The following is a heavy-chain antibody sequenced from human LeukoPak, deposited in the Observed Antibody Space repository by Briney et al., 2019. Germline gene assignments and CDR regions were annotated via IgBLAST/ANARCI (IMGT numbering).Heavy chain of an antibody. Sequence: PSETLSLTCTVSAGSISSYYWSWIRQPPGKGLEWIGYIYYSGSTNYNPSLKSRVTISVDTSKNQFSLKLSSVTAADTAVYYCARGLGGYYYYGMDVWGQGTTVTVSS. D-gene: IGHD3-16*01. CDR1: AGSISSYY. J-gene: IGHJ6*02. CDR3: ARGLGGYYYYGMDV. CDR2: IYYSGST. V-gene: IGHV4-59*01.